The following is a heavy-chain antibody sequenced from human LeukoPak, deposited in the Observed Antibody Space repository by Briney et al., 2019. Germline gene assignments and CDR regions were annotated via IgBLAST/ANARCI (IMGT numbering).Heavy chain of an antibody. V-gene: IGHV4-39*02. Sequence: SETLSLTCSLSGGSIRTSLYFWGLIRQPPGKGLEWIGRVYSSGTNYYNPALKGRVAISVHTSTNHFSLKLTSLTAADTSVYYCASGNMATLKPGYYFDFWGQGILVTVSS. J-gene: IGHJ4*02. CDR3: ASGNMATLKPGYYFDF. CDR2: VYSSGTN. D-gene: IGHD2/OR15-2a*01. CDR1: GGSIRTSLYF.